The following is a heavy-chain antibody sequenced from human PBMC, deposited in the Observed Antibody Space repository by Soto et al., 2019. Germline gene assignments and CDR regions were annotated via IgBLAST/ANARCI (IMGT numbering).Heavy chain of an antibody. J-gene: IGHJ6*02. CDR1: GFTVSSNY. D-gene: IGHD3-22*01. Sequence: EVQLVETGGGLIQPGGSLRLSCAASGFTVSSNYMSWVRQAPGKGLEWVSVIYSGGSTYYADSVKGRFTISRDNSNNTLYLQMISLRAEDTAVYYCARDRDYYDSSGPPTRGCMDVWCQGTTVTVSS. CDR3: ARDRDYYDSSGPPTRGCMDV. V-gene: IGHV3-53*02. CDR2: IYSGGST.